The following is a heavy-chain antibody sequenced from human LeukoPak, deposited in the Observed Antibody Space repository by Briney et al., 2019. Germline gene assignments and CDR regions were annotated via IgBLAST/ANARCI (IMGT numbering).Heavy chain of an antibody. J-gene: IGHJ4*02. CDR2: ISGNGGSL. Sequence: PGGSLRLSCAASRFTFSSYAMSWVRQAPGKGLEWVSAISGNGGSLYYADSVKGRFTISRDNSKNTVYLQMNSLRADDTAVYYCARVGEGAAKDWGQGTLVTVSS. CDR1: RFTFSSYA. CDR3: ARVGEGAAKD. V-gene: IGHV3-23*01. D-gene: IGHD1-26*01.